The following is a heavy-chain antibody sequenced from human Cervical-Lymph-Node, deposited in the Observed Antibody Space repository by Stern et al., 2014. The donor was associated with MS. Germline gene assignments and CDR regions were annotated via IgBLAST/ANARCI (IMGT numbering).Heavy chain of an antibody. CDR2: ISYDGNHK. CDR1: GFTFSSYG. Sequence: VQLVESGGAVVQPGRSLRLSCAASGFTFSSYGMHWVRQAPGKVLGWWTVISYDGNHKYYAASVKGRFTISRDNSKNTLHLQMNSVTPDDTAIYYCARDYEDTSMLFDHWGQGTLVTVSS. V-gene: IGHV3-30*03. J-gene: IGHJ4*02. D-gene: IGHD2-8*01. CDR3: ARDYEDTSMLFDH.